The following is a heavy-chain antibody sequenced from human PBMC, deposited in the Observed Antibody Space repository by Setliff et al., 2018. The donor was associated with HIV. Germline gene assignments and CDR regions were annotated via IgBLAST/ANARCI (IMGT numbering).Heavy chain of an antibody. CDR2: INPNSGGT. CDR1: GYILTDYY. CDR3: ARDNHDDYSRVQMDA. V-gene: IGHV1-2*06. J-gene: IGHJ6*04. D-gene: IGHD3-16*01. Sequence: ASVKVSCKASGYILTDYYMHWVRQAPGQELGWMGRINPNSGGTNYAQKFQGRVTMTTDTSTSTAYMELRSLRSDDTAIYYCARDNHDDYSRVQMDAWGKGTTVTVSS.